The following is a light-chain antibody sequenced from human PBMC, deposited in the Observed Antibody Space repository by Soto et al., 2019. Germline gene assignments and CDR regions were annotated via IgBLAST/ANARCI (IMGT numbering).Light chain of an antibody. CDR3: QQRSNWRIT. J-gene: IGKJ5*01. Sequence: DILLTQFEDTMSFSPRDGPKRCSRASQSVSSNLAWYQQKPGQAPRLLIYGASTRATGIPARFSGSGSGTDFTLPISSLEPEDFAVYYCQQRSNWRITFGQGTRLEI. V-gene: IGKV3-11*01. CDR1: QSVSSN. CDR2: GAS.